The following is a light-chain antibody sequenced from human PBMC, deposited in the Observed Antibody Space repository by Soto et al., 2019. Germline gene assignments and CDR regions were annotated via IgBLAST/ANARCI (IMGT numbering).Light chain of an antibody. Sequence: EIEMTQSPATLSVSPGERATLSCRASQSVSSNLAWYQQKPGQAPRLLIYDTSSRVTGIPDRFSGSGSGTDFTLTISRLEPEDFAVFYCQQYGTSEIIFGQGTRLEIK. CDR1: QSVSSN. CDR2: DTS. J-gene: IGKJ5*01. V-gene: IGKV3-20*01. CDR3: QQYGTSEII.